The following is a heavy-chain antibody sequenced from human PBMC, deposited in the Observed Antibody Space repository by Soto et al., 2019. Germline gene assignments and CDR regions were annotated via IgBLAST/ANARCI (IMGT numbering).Heavy chain of an antibody. CDR1: GGSISGYY. CDR3: AAAPRY. Sequence: QVQLQESGPGLVKPSETLSLTCSVSGGSISGYYWSWTRQTPEKGLEWIGYIYYSGSTNYNPSLKSRVTMLIDMSKNQFSLKLTSVSAADTAVYYCAAAPRYWGQGILVTVSS. CDR2: IYYSGST. V-gene: IGHV4-59*01. J-gene: IGHJ4*02. D-gene: IGHD2-15*01.